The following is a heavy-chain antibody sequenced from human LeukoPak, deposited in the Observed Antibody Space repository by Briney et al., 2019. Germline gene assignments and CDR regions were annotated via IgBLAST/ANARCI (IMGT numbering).Heavy chain of an antibody. CDR1: GGSISSGGYY. J-gene: IGHJ3*02. Sequence: PSETLSLTCTVSGGSISSGGYYWSWIRQHPGKGLEWIGYIYYSGSTYYNPSLKSRVTISVDTSKNQFSLKLSSVTAADTAVYYCAKQGRQIPFGGVVAIAPFDIWGQGTMVTVSS. D-gene: IGHD3-16*02. CDR2: IYYSGST. V-gene: IGHV4-31*03. CDR3: AKQGRQIPFGGVVAIAPFDI.